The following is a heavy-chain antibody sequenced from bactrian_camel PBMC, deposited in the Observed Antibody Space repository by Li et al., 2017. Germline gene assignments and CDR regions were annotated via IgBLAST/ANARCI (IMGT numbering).Heavy chain of an antibody. CDR2: IDTGGST. V-gene: IGHV3S1*01. CDR3: AADSSSWYHYYY. D-gene: IGHD6*01. J-gene: IGHJ4*01. CDR1: GFTFSSYW. Sequence: HVQLVESGGGLVQPGGSLRLSCAASGFTFSSYWMYWVRQAPGKELEWISSIDTGGSTYYADSVRGRFTISKDVAKNTLYLQMNSLKSDDTAMYFCAADSSSWYHYYYWGRGTQVTVS.